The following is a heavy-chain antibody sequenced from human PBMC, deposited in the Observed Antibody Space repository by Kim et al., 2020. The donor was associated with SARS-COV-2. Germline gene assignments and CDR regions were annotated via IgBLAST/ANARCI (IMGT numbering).Heavy chain of an antibody. V-gene: IGHV4-39*01. CDR3: ARLLGADGSDFDS. J-gene: IGHJ4*02. CDR1: GGSIISSSFY. Sequence: SETLSLTCAVSGGSIISSSFYWGWIRQSPGKGLEWIGSRFYTGSTYYNPSLKSRVSISVDTSNNQFSLKLTSVTAADTATYYCARLLGADGSDFDSWGQGTLVTVSS. CDR2: RFYTGST.